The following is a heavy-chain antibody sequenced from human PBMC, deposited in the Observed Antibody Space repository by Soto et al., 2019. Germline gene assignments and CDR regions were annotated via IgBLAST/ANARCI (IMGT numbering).Heavy chain of an antibody. D-gene: IGHD2-8*01. CDR3: ARDWGGVGVWYYYYGMDV. CDR1: GGTFSSYA. CDR2: IIPIFGTA. J-gene: IGHJ6*02. Sequence: QVQLVQSGAEVKKPGSSVKVSCKASGGTFSSYAISWVRQAPGQGLEWMGGIIPIFGTANYAQKFQGRVTITAAESPGTAYRGGGGLRSEDTAVYYGARDWGGVGVWYYYYGMDVWGQGPTVTVSS. V-gene: IGHV1-69*12.